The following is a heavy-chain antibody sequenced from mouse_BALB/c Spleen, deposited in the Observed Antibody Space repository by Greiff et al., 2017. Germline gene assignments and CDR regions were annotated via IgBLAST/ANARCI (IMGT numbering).Heavy chain of an antibody. D-gene: IGHD2-4*01. CDR1: GFNIKDTY. CDR2: IDPANGNT. Sequence: VQLKQSGAELVKPGASVKLSCTASGFNIKDTYMHWVKQRPEQGLEWIGRIDPANGNTKYDPKFQGKATITADTSSNTAYLQLSSLTSEDTAVYYCARSMITTWFAYWGQGTLVTVSA. V-gene: IGHV14-3*02. J-gene: IGHJ3*01. CDR3: ARSMITTWFAY.